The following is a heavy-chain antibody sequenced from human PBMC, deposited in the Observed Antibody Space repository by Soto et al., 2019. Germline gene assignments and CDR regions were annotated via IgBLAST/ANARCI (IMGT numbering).Heavy chain of an antibody. Sequence: SETLSLTCTVSGGSVGSGSHYWSWIRQPPGKGLEWIGYIYYSGSTNYNPSLRSRVTISVDTSKNQFSLKLSSVTAADTAVYYCARGIEGWYQGRYYYGMDVWGQGTTVTVSS. CDR2: IYYSGST. J-gene: IGHJ6*02. CDR1: GGSVGSGSHY. V-gene: IGHV4-61*01. D-gene: IGHD6-19*01. CDR3: ARGIEGWYQGRYYYGMDV.